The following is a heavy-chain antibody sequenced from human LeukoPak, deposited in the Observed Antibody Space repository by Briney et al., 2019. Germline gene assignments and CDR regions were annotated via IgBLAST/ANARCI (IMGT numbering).Heavy chain of an antibody. CDR2: IYTSGST. CDR3: ARDLWFGEFSIYYYYYMDV. CDR1: GGSISSYY. V-gene: IGHV4-4*07. J-gene: IGHJ6*03. Sequence: PSETLSLTCTVSGGSISSYYWSWIRQPAGKGLEWIGRIYTSGSTNYNPSLKGRVTMSVDTSKNQFSLKLSSVTAADTAVYYCARDLWFGEFSIYYYYYMDVWGKGTTVTVSS. D-gene: IGHD3-10*01.